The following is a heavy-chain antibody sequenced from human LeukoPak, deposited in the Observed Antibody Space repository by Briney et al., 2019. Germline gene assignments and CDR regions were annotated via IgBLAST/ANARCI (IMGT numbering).Heavy chain of an antibody. CDR3: AHTLGYYDSSGYYYFEDY. J-gene: IGHJ4*02. D-gene: IGHD3-22*01. V-gene: IGHV2-5*02. CDR1: GSSLSTSGVG. Sequence: SGPTLVKPTQTLTLTCTFSGSSLSTSGVGVGWIRQPPGKALEWLALIYWDDDKRYSPSLKSRLTITKDTSKNQVVLTMTNMDPVDTATYYCAHTLGYYDSSGYYYFEDYWGQGTLVTVSS. CDR2: IYWDDDK.